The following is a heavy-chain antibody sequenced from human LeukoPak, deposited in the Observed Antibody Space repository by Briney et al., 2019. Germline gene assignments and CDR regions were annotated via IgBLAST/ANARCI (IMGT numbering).Heavy chain of an antibody. CDR3: AIASGGGGGLDS. Sequence: GGSLRLSCVASGFTFSNYWMSWVRQAPGKGXXXVANINQAGSEEYYVDSVEGRFTISRDNAKNSLYLQLNSLRAEDTAVYYCAIASGGGGGLDSWGQGTLVTVSS. D-gene: IGHD2-21*01. CDR1: GFTFSNYW. CDR2: INQAGSEE. V-gene: IGHV3-7*03. J-gene: IGHJ4*02.